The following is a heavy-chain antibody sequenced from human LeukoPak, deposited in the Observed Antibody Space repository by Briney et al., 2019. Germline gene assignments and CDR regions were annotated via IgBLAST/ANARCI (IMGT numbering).Heavy chain of an antibody. V-gene: IGHV3-30*03. Sequence: GGSLRLSCAASGFTFSSYGIHWVRQAPGKGLEWVAVISYDGSNKYYADSVKGRFTISRDNSKNTLYLQMNNLRAEDTAVYYCARSGRRGYSYGYRFKYYFDYWGQGTLVTVSS. D-gene: IGHD5-18*01. CDR2: ISYDGSNK. J-gene: IGHJ4*02. CDR3: ARSGRRGYSYGYRFKYYFDY. CDR1: GFTFSSYG.